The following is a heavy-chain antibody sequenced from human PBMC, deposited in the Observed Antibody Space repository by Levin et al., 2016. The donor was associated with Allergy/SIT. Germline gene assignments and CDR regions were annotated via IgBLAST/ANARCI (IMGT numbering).Heavy chain of an antibody. CDR3: ARAPGDYNYGLDV. Sequence: ASVKVSCKASGYRFSGYYIHWMRQAPGPGLEWMGWVDPNSGDTSYAQKFQGRVTMTRDTSISIVYMELSSLRSDDTAIYYCARAPGDYNYGLDVWGQGTTVTVSS. D-gene: IGHD3-10*01. CDR1: GYRFSGYY. CDR2: VDPNSGDT. J-gene: IGHJ6*02. V-gene: IGHV1-2*02.